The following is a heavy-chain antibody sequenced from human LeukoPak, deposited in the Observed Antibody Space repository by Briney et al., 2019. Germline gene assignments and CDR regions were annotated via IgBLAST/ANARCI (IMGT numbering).Heavy chain of an antibody. Sequence: GGSLRLSCAASGFTFSSYSMNWVRQAPGKGLEWVSSISSSSSYIYYADSVKGRFTISRDNAKNSLYLQMNSLRAEDTAVYYCARDRVVGATKVYYYYYYMDVWGKGTTVTVSS. D-gene: IGHD1-26*01. CDR2: ISSSSSYI. CDR3: ARDRVVGATKVYYYYYYMDV. CDR1: GFTFSSYS. V-gene: IGHV3-21*01. J-gene: IGHJ6*03.